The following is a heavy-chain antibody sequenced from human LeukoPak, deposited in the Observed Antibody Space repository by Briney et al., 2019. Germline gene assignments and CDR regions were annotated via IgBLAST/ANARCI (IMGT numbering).Heavy chain of an antibody. V-gene: IGHV4-4*08. CDR1: GGSISSYY. D-gene: IGHD3-22*01. J-gene: IGHJ5*02. CDR2: IYTSGST. Sequence: SETLSLTCTVSGGSISSYYWSWIRQPPGKGLEWIGRIYTSGSTNYNPSLKSRVTISVDTSKNQFSLKLSSVTAADTAVYYCARDSVGPYYYDSSGYFNWFDPWGQGTLVTVSS. CDR3: ARDSVGPYYYDSSGYFNWFDP.